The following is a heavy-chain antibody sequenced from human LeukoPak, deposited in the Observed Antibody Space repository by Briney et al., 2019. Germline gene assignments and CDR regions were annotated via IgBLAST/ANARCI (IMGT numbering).Heavy chain of an antibody. J-gene: IGHJ4*02. CDR2: INPSRNT. CDR3: ARVRGIAAAGFFDY. V-gene: IGHV4-39*07. Sequence: KSSETLSLTCTVSGGSISSRGYYWGWIRQPPGKGLEWIGQINPSRNTNYNPSLKSRVTISVDTSKNQFSLKLSSVTAADTAVYYCARVRGIAAAGFFDYWGQGTLVTVSS. D-gene: IGHD6-13*01. CDR1: GGSISSRGYY.